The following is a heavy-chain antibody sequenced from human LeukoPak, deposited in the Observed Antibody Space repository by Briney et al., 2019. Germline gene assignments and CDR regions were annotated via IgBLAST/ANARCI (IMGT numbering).Heavy chain of an antibody. D-gene: IGHD3-3*01. Sequence: SETLSLTCTVSGDSISNSGWSWGWIRQPPGKGLEWIGTMPYDENVADNEIPSYNPSLKSRVSISADTSKNQLSLKVNSVTAADTASYYCARLTLTGVGGRGWFDAWGQGTLVTVSS. J-gene: IGHJ5*02. V-gene: IGHV4-39*01. CDR2: MPYDENVADNEIP. CDR1: GDSISNSGWS. CDR3: ARLTLTGVGGRGWFDA.